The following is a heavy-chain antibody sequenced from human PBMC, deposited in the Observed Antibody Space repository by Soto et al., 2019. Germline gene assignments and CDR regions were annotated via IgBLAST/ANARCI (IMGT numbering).Heavy chain of an antibody. Sequence: QVQLVQSGAEVKKPGASVKVSCKASGYTFTSYGISWVRQAPGQGLEWMGWISAYNGNTNYAQKLQGRVTMTTDTSTSTAYMELRSLRSDDTAVYYCARVGGYDFWSGYYDYYYYGMDVWGQGTTVTVSS. J-gene: IGHJ6*02. CDR1: GYTFTSYG. V-gene: IGHV1-18*01. CDR2: ISAYNGNT. D-gene: IGHD3-3*01. CDR3: ARVGGYDFWSGYYDYYYYGMDV.